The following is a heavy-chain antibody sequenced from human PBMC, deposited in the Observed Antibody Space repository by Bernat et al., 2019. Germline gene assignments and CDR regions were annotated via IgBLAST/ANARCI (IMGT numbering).Heavy chain of an antibody. J-gene: IGHJ4*02. CDR3: AITDNFDY. Sequence: QVQLVESGGGVVQPGGSLRLSCIVSGFTFSGHGMHWVRQAPGKGLEWVASISSDGYNRHFTDSVKGRFTISRDNSKNTLYLQMNSLRAEDTAVYYCAITDNFDYWGQGTLVTVFS. V-gene: IGHV3-30*03. CDR2: ISSDGYNR. CDR1: GFTFSGHG.